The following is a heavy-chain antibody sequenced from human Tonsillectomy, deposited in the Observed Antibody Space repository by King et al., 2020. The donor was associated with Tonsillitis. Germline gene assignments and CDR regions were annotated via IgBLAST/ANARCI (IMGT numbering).Heavy chain of an antibody. J-gene: IGHJ5*02. V-gene: IGHV1-2*02. CDR2: INPHNGLT. CDR3: ARDTIFDGETMSSFDL. D-gene: IGHD3-22*01. CDR1: GYTFSGCY. Sequence: VQLVESGTEVKRPGASVKVSCQASGYTFSGCYIHWVRQAPGQGLEWMGWINPHNGLTKYAQKFQDRVTMTRDTSADTTNMELTRLGSDDTAVYYCARDTIFDGETMSSFDLWGQGTLSPS.